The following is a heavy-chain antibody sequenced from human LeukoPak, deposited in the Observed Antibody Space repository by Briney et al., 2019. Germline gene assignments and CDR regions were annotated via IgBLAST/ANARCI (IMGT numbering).Heavy chain of an antibody. CDR2: ISYDGSNK. CDR3: ASSETTVVTSIDY. J-gene: IGHJ4*02. D-gene: IGHD4-23*01. Sequence: PGRSLRLSCAASGFTFSSYAMHWVRQAPGKGLEGVAVISYDGSNKYYADSVKGRFTISRDNSKNTLYLQMNSLRAEDTAVYYCASSETTVVTSIDYWGQGTLVTVSS. CDR1: GFTFSSYA. V-gene: IGHV3-30*01.